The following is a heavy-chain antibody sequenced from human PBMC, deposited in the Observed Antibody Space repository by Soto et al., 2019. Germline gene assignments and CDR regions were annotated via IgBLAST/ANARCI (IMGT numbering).Heavy chain of an antibody. D-gene: IGHD2-2*03. V-gene: IGHV3-49*04. CDR2: IRNTPYGGTT. Sequence: DVQLVESGGGLVAPGRSLRLSCNCSGFRFSEHAMTWVRQAPGKGLEWVGFIRNTPYGGTTDYAASVRGRFTISRDDSASIAYLQMNSLKTEVSGLYYCSRGSFGYYGPWGPGTLVTVSA. CDR3: SRGSFGYYGP. CDR1: GFRFSEHA. J-gene: IGHJ5*02.